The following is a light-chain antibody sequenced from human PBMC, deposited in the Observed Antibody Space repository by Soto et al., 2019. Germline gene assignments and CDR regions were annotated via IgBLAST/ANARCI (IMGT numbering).Light chain of an antibody. J-gene: IGKJ5*01. CDR3: QQYGTSPIT. V-gene: IGKV3-20*01. CDR1: QSVSSTY. Sequence: EIVMTQSPGTLSLSPGERATLSCRASQSVSSTYLAWHQQKPGQAPRLLIYGISSRATGIPDRFSGSGSGTDFTLTISRLEPEDFAVYYCQQYGTSPITFGQGTRLEIK. CDR2: GIS.